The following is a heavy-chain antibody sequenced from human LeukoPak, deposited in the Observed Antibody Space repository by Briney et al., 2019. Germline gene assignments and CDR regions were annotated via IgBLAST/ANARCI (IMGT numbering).Heavy chain of an antibody. CDR1: GFTFSNAY. V-gene: IGHV3-15*01. D-gene: IGHD6-13*01. CDR3: ATYSSSYYYFGY. J-gene: IGHJ4*02. CDR2: IKSTAHGGTT. Sequence: KTGGSLRLSCAASGFTFSNAYMSWVRQAPGKGLGWVGRIKSTAHGGTTEYAAPVKGRFTISRDDSRNALFLQMNSLQTEDAALYYCATYSSSYYYFGYWGQGTLVTVSS.